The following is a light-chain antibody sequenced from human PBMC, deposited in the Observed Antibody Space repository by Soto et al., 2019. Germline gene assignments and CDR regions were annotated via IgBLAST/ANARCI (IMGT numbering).Light chain of an antibody. CDR3: QQRSNWPIT. Sequence: EIVLTQSPATLSLSPGETAALSCRASQSVSGYIGWYQQKPGQAPRLLIYDGSNRATGIPARFSGSGSGTDHTLTISSLEPEDSAVYYCQQRSNWPITFGQGTRLEIK. CDR2: DGS. V-gene: IGKV3-11*01. CDR1: QSVSGY. J-gene: IGKJ5*01.